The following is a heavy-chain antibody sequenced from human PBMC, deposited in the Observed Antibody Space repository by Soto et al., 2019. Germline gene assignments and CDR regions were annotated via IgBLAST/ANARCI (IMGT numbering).Heavy chain of an antibody. CDR2: INPNSGGT. J-gene: IGHJ4*02. Sequence: ASVKVSCKASGYTFTSYGISWVRQAPGQGLEWMGWINPNSGGTNYAQKFQGRVTMTRDTSISTAYMELSRLRSDDTAVYYCAILKAIAARPGYWGQGTLVTVSS. V-gene: IGHV1-2*02. CDR3: AILKAIAARPGY. CDR1: GYTFTSYG. D-gene: IGHD6-6*01.